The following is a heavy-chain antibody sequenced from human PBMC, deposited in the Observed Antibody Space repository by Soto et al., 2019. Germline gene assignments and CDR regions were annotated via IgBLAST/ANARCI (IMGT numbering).Heavy chain of an antibody. V-gene: IGHV4-39*01. CDR1: GGPISSSSYY. D-gene: IGHD5-18*01. CDR3: ARSAIATHWFFDL. J-gene: IGHJ2*01. CDR2: IYYTGHT. Sequence: QLQLQESGPGLVRPSETLSLTCTVSGGPISSSSYYWGWIRQAPGKGLEWLATIYYTGHTYHNPSLQTHVTISVDTSTDQFSLKLTSVTAADTALYYCARSAIATHWFFDLWGRGTLVTVSS.